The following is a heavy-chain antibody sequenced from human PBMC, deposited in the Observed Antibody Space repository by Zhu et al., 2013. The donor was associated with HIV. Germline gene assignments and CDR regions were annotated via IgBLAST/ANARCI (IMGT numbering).Heavy chain of an antibody. J-gene: IGHJ4*02. CDR1: GYTFTGYY. Sequence: ASVKVPCKASGYTFTGYYMHWVRQAPGQGLEWMGWINPNSGDTNYAQKFQGRVFMTRDTSISTAYMEMRGLRSDDTAVYYCARGFGDYLIDYWGQGTLVTVSS. CDR2: INPNSGDT. CDR3: ARGFGDYLIDY. V-gene: IGHV1-2*02. D-gene: IGHD4-17*01.